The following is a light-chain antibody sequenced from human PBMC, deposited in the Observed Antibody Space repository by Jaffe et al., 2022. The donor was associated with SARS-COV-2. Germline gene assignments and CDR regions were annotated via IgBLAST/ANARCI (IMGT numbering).Light chain of an antibody. CDR3: QSFDSSLSVYV. CDR2: ANS. V-gene: IGLV1-40*01. CDR1: SSNIGAGYA. Sequence: QSVLTQPPSVSGAPGQRVTISCTGSSSNIGAGYAVHWYQQLPGTAPKLLIYANSNRPSGVPDRVSGSKSGTSASLAISGLQAEDEADYYCQSFDSSLSVYVFGTGTKVTVL. J-gene: IGLJ1*01.